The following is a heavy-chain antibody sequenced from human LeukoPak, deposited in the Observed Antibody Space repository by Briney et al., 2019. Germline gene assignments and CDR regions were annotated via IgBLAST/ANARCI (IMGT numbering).Heavy chain of an antibody. CDR2: ISAYNGNT. CDR1: GYTFTSYG. CDR3: ARSFYYYDSSGYYSTYYFDY. J-gene: IGHJ4*02. Sequence: ASVKVSCKASGYTFTSYGISWVRQAPGQGLEWMGWISAYNGNTNYAQRLQGRVTMTTDTSTSTAYMELSSLRSEDTAVYYCARSFYYYDSSGYYSTYYFDYWGQGTLVTVSS. D-gene: IGHD3-22*01. V-gene: IGHV1-18*01.